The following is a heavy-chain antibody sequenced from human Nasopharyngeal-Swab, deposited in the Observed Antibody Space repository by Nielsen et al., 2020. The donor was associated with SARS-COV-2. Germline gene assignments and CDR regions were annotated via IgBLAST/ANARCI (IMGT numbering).Heavy chain of an antibody. Sequence: GESLKISCAASGFSLSSYWMHWVRQAPGKGLSWVSRINPDGNTINYADSVKGRFTISRDTAKNTLYLQISSLRVEDTAVYYCTRDTFGPTDSWGQGTLVTVSS. CDR1: GFSLSSYW. J-gene: IGHJ4*02. CDR3: TRDTFGPTDS. CDR2: INPDGNTI. D-gene: IGHD2/OR15-2a*01. V-gene: IGHV3-74*01.